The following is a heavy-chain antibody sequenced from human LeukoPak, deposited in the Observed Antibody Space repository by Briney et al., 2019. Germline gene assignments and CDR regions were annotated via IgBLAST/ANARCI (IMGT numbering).Heavy chain of an antibody. D-gene: IGHD3-9*01. CDR2: IYHSGST. V-gene: IGHV4-4*02. CDR3: ATRGYFDWLFPFDY. Sequence: PSETLSLTCAVSGGSISSSNWWSWVRQPPGKGLEWIGEIYHSGSTNYNPSLKSRVTISVDKSKNQFSLKLSSVTAADTAVYYCATRGYFDWLFPFDYWGQGTLVTVSS. CDR1: GGSISSSNW. J-gene: IGHJ4*02.